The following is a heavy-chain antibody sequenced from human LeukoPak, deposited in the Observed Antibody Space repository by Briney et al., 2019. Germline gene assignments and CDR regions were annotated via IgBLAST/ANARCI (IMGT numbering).Heavy chain of an antibody. CDR1: GFTFSRYG. V-gene: IGHV3-30*03. Sequence: PGRSLRLSCAASGFTFSRYGMHWVRQAPGKGLEWVAAISYDRSNEYYADSVKGRFTISRDNSKNTLYLQMNSLRGEDTAVYYCARVYGDYALDFWGQGTLVTVSS. D-gene: IGHD4-17*01. CDR2: ISYDRSNE. J-gene: IGHJ4*02. CDR3: ARVYGDYALDF.